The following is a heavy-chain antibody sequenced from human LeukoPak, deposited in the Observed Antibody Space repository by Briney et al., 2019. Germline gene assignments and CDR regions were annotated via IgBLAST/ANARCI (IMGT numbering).Heavy chain of an antibody. J-gene: IGHJ6*03. Sequence: SVTVSYLPSRGTVIQYAISWVRQAPRQGLDWLGGIIPIFGTANYAEKSPGRVTSTTDESTSTAYMELSSLRSEDTALYYWARIQGDYDSSGYQYYYYYYYMDVWGKGTTVTVSS. D-gene: IGHD3-22*01. CDR3: ARIQGDYDSSGYQYYYYYYYMDV. V-gene: IGHV1-69*05. CDR2: IIPIFGTA. CDR1: RGTVIQYA.